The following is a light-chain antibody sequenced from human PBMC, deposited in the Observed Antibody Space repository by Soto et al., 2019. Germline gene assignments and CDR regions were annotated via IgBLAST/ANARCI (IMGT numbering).Light chain of an antibody. CDR2: AAS. V-gene: IGKV1-39*01. CDR1: QSISNH. CDR3: QQSYSSPPT. Sequence: DIQMTQSPSSLSASVEDRVIISCRASQSISNHLNRYQQKPGKAPKLLIFAASSLQSGVPSRFSGSRSGPDFTLTISSLQPEDFATYYCQQSYSSPPTFGQGTKVDI. J-gene: IGKJ1*01.